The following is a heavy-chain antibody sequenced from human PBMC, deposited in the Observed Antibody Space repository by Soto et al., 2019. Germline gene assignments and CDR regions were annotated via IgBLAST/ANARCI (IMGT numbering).Heavy chain of an antibody. Sequence: EVQLVESGGGLVQPGGSLRLSCAASGFTFSSYWMSWVRQAPGKGLEWVANIKQDGSEKYYVDSVKGRFTISRDNAKTALYLHMNSLRAEDTAVYYCARGHSGSYDRMEGDYFDYWGQGTLVTVSS. V-gene: IGHV3-7*05. J-gene: IGHJ4*02. D-gene: IGHD1-26*01. CDR1: GFTFSSYW. CDR3: ARGHSGSYDRMEGDYFDY. CDR2: IKQDGSEK.